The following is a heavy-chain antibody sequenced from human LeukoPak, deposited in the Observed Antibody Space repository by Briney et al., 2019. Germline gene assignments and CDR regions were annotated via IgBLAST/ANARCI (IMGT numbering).Heavy chain of an antibody. Sequence: SETLSLTCAVYGGSFSGYYWSWIRQPPGKGLEWIGEINHSGSTNYNPSLKSRVTISVDTSKNQFSLKLSSVTAADTAVYYCARGLGITGTFDYWGQGTLVTVSS. CDR1: GGSFSGYY. CDR3: ARGLGITGTFDY. CDR2: INHSGST. J-gene: IGHJ4*02. V-gene: IGHV4-34*01. D-gene: IGHD1-7*01.